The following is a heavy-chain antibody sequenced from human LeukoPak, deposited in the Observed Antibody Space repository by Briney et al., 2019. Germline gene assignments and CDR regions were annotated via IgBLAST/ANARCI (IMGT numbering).Heavy chain of an antibody. CDR1: GGSLSSYY. J-gene: IGHJ3*02. CDR2: IYYSGSV. D-gene: IGHD6-19*01. Sequence: SETLSLTCAVSGGSLSSYYWSWVRQPPGKGLEWIGYIYYSGSVNSKPSLKSRVTISVDSSQNQFSLKLSSVTAADTAGYYCARCLYSSGWETGAFDIWGQGTMVTVSS. V-gene: IGHV4-59*01. CDR3: ARCLYSSGWETGAFDI.